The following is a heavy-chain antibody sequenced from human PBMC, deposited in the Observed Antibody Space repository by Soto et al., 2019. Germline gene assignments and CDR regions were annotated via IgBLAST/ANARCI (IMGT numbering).Heavy chain of an antibody. CDR1: GFTFTSSA. CDR3: AADKLIWVGELLPYYYYGMDV. J-gene: IGHJ6*02. Sequence: QMQLVQSGPEVKKPGTSVKVSCKASGFTFTSSAVQWVRQARGQRLEWIGWIVVGSGKTKYAQKFQERVTITQEMSNRTGYLAVRSLRCGDTAVYYCAADKLIWVGELLPYYYYGMDVWGQGTTVTVSS. CDR2: IVVGSGKT. V-gene: IGHV1-58*01. D-gene: IGHD3-10*01.